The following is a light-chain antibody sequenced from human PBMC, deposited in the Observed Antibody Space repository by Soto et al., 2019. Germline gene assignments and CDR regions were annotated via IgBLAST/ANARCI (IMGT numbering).Light chain of an antibody. J-gene: IGKJ4*01. Sequence: EIVLTQSPGTLSLSPGERATLSCRASQSVSSSYLAWYQQKPGQAPRVLIHGASSRATGIPDRFSGSGSGTDFTLTISRLEPEDFAVYFCQQYYSTPLTFGGGTKVEIK. CDR2: GAS. V-gene: IGKV3-20*01. CDR3: QQYYSTPLT. CDR1: QSVSSSY.